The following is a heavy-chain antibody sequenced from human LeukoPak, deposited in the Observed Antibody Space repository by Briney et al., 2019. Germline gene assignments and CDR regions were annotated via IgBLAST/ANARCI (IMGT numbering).Heavy chain of an antibody. V-gene: IGHV3-74*01. CDR2: INPDGSVI. CDR1: GFSFTNSW. Sequence: PGGSLRLSCAASGFSFTNSWMNWVRQAPGKGLAWVSHINPDGSVINYADSVQGRFTISRDNAKNSLYLQMNSLRAEDTAVYYCAELGITMIGGVWGKGTTVTISS. D-gene: IGHD3-10*02. J-gene: IGHJ6*04. CDR3: AELGITMIGGV.